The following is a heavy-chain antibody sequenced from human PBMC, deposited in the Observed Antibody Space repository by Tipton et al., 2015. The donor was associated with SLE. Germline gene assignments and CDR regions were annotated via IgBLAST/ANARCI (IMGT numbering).Heavy chain of an antibody. V-gene: IGHV4-30-2*01. Sequence: TLSLTCTVSGGSINSGDYYCSWIRQPPGKGLEWIGYIYHSGTTYYNPSLKSRVTISVDRSKNQFSLRLSSVTAADTAVYYCARSGGDCCQDHWYFDLWGRGTLVTVSS. CDR2: IYHSGTT. D-gene: IGHD2-21*02. CDR3: ARSGGDCCQDHWYFDL. J-gene: IGHJ2*01. CDR1: GGSINSGDYY.